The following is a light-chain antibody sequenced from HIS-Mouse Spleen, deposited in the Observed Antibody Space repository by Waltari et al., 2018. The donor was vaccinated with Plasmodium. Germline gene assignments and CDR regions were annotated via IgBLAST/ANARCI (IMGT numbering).Light chain of an antibody. CDR1: PCVSSSY. CDR3: QQYGSSGT. J-gene: IGKJ1*01. CDR2: GAS. Sequence: EIVLTQSPGTLSLSPGERATLSCRASPCVSSSYLAWYQQKPGQAPRRLIYGASSRATGIPDRFSGSGSGTDFTLTISRLEPEDLAVYYCQQYGSSGTFGQGTKVEIK. V-gene: IGKV3-20*01.